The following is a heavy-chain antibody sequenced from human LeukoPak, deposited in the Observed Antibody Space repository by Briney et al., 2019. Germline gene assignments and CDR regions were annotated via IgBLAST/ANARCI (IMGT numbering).Heavy chain of an antibody. CDR2: LWHDGSSQ. CDR3: AKKTPGTYPFDY. V-gene: IGHV3-33*06. Sequence: GGSLRLSCAASGFAFSTSTYGMHWVRQAPGKGLEWVAVLWHDGSSQYYADSVKGRFTISRDNSRNTLYLQMTSLRADDTAVYYCAKKTPGTYPFDYWGQGTLVTVSP. CDR1: GFAFSTSTYG. J-gene: IGHJ4*02. D-gene: IGHD6-13*01.